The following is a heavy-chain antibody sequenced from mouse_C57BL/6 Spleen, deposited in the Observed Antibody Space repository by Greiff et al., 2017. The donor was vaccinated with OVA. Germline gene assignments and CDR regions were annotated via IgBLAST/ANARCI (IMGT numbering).Heavy chain of an antibody. Sequence: QVQLQQSGAELVRPGASVTLSCNASGYTFTDYEMHWVKQTPVHGLEWIGAIDPETGGTAYNQKFKGKAILTADKSSSTAYMELRSLTSEDSAVYYCTRLTGMYYFDYWGQGTTLTVSS. J-gene: IGHJ2*01. V-gene: IGHV1-15*01. CDR1: GYTFTDYE. D-gene: IGHD4-1*01. CDR3: TRLTGMYYFDY. CDR2: IDPETGGT.